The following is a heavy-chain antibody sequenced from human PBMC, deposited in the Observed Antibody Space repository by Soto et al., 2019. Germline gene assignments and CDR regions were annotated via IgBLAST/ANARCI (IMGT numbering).Heavy chain of an antibody. CDR1: GFTFDNYA. Sequence: GGSLRLSCVVSGFTFDNYAMTWVRQAPGKGLEWVSTISGTGASTYHADSVKGRFTISRDNSKNTLYLQMNSLRAEDTAVYYCAKGTAEIGIFDYWGQGSLVTVSS. V-gene: IGHV3-23*01. D-gene: IGHD6-13*01. CDR2: ISGTGAST. J-gene: IGHJ4*02. CDR3: AKGTAEIGIFDY.